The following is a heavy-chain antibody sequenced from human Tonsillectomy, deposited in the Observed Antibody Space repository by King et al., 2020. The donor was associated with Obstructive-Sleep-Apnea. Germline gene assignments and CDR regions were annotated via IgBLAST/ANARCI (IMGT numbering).Heavy chain of an antibody. CDR2: ISYDGSYK. D-gene: IGHD6-13*01. V-gene: IGHV3-30*04. CDR3: ARGGNSXXWYGGYXXGXXV. CDR1: GFTFSTYA. J-gene: IGHJ6*02. Sequence: VQLVESGGGVVQPGRSLRLSCEASGFTFSTYAMNWVRQAPGRGLEWVAVISYDGSYKYYEDSVKGRFTISRDNSKNMLSLQMNSLRIEETAVYYCARGGNSXXWYGGYXXGXXVXGQGTTVTVSS.